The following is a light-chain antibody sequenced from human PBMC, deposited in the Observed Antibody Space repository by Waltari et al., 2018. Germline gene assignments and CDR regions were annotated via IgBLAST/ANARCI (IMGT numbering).Light chain of an antibody. J-gene: IGKJ1*01. Sequence: DVVMTQSPLSLPVTLGQPASICCRSSQSLVHSDGNTYLTWFHQRPGQSPRRLIYEVSNRDSGVPDRFSGSGSGTDFTLKISRVEAEDIGVYYCMQGTHWPTFGQGTKVEIK. CDR2: EVS. CDR1: QSLVHSDGNTY. CDR3: MQGTHWPT. V-gene: IGKV2-30*02.